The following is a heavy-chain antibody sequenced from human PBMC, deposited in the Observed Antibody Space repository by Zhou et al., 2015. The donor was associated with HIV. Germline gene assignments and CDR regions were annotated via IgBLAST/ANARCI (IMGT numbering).Heavy chain of an antibody. V-gene: IGHV1-8*01. J-gene: IGHJ4*02. CDR1: GYNFNSDD. D-gene: IGHD6-19*01. CDR3: AKAMTGTDWGFDY. Sequence: QALLMQSGAEVKRPGASVKVSCQASGYNFNSDDINWVRQAPGQGLEWMGWMNPKSGNTGYAEKFRGRVAMTRATSTGTAYLEMSRLRLEDTATYYCAKAMTGTDWGFDYWGQGTLVTVS. CDR2: MNPKSGNT.